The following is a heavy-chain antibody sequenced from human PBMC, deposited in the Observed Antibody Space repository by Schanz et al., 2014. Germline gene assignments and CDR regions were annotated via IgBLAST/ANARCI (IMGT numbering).Heavy chain of an antibody. J-gene: IGHJ4*02. D-gene: IGHD2-8*02. Sequence: EVQLAESGGGLVQPGGSLRLSCAASGFTFSDYWMSWVRQAPGKGLEWVSLISDSGDTAYYADSVKGRFTISRDNFKGALYLQMSSLRAEDTAVYYCAKSLESCPGGRCSRGYFDYWGQGTLVTVSS. CDR2: ISDSGDTA. CDR3: AKSLESCPGGRCSRGYFDY. V-gene: IGHV3-23*04. CDR1: GFTFSDYW.